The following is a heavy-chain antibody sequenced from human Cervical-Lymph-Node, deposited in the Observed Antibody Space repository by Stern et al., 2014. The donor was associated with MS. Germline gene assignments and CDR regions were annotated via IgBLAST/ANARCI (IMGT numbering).Heavy chain of an antibody. CDR3: ARRGDGYNYYFDF. V-gene: IGHV5-51*03. D-gene: IGHD5-24*01. CDR2: IYPGDSET. Sequence: EVQLVQSGAEVKRPGESLKISCKGSGYSFTNYWIGWVRQMPGKGLEWMGIIYPGDSETTYSPSFQGRVPFSVDKSINTAYLQWGSLRASDTAMYYCARRGDGYNYYFDFWGQGTLVTVSS. J-gene: IGHJ4*02. CDR1: GYSFTNYW.